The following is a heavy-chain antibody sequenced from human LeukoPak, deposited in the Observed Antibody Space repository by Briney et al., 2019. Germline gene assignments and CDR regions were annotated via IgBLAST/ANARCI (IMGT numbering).Heavy chain of an antibody. Sequence: SETLSLTCTVSGGSISSGGYYWSWIRQHPGKGLEWIGYIYYSGSTYYNPSLKSRVTISVDMSKNQFSLKLSSVTAADTAVYYCARECLPGELGSYYYAFDIWGQGTMVTVSS. CDR1: GGSISSGGYY. J-gene: IGHJ3*02. D-gene: IGHD1-26*01. CDR3: ARECLPGELGSYYYAFDI. V-gene: IGHV4-31*03. CDR2: IYYSGST.